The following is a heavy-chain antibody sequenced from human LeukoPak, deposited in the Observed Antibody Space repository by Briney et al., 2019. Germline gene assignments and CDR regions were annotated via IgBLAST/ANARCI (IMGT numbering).Heavy chain of an antibody. Sequence: GGSLRLSCAASGFTFGIYTMSWVRQAPGKGLEWVSVISGSGGSTYYADSVKGRFTISRDNSKNTLYLQMNRLRAEDTAVYYCAKDLYGEYDFDYWGQGTLVTVSS. D-gene: IGHD4-17*01. CDR2: ISGSGGST. CDR1: GFTFGIYT. V-gene: IGHV3-23*01. J-gene: IGHJ4*02. CDR3: AKDLYGEYDFDY.